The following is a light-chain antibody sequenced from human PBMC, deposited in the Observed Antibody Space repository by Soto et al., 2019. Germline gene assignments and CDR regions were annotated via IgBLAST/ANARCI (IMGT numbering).Light chain of an antibody. Sequence: DIQMTQSPSSLSASVGDRVTITCQASHDISNYLNWYQQKPGKAPKLLIYDASNLETGVPSRFSGSGSGTDFTFTISSLQPEDIATYYCQQYDNLGFTFGPGTKVDIK. J-gene: IGKJ3*01. CDR1: HDISNY. CDR3: QQYDNLGFT. V-gene: IGKV1-33*01. CDR2: DAS.